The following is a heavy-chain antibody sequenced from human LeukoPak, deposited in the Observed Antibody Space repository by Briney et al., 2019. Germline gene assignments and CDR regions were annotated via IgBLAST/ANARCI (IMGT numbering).Heavy chain of an antibody. D-gene: IGHD2/OR15-2a*01. CDR1: GFTFSSYT. J-gene: IGHJ4*02. Sequence: GGSLRLSCAASGFTFSSYTMSWVRQAPGKGLEWVSTITTSDGNTYHADSVKGRFTISKDNAKNTVYLQMNSLRAEDTAVYYCVSFYETYWGRGTLVTVSS. V-gene: IGHV3-23*01. CDR3: VSFYETY. CDR2: ITTSDGNT.